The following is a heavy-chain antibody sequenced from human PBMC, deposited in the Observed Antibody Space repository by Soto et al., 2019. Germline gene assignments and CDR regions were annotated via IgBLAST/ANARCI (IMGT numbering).Heavy chain of an antibody. V-gene: IGHV3-30*04. D-gene: IGHD2-2*01. CDR2: ISYDGSNK. J-gene: IGHJ6*02. CDR3: ARGLKGCVVRTYQFYYGMDV. CDR1: GFSFSSYA. Sequence: QVQLVESGGGVVQPGRSLTLSCEASGFSFSSYAIHWVRQAPGKGLEWVAVISYDGSNKYYADSVKGRFTISRDNSKNTRHLQMHSLRAEDTAVYYCARGLKGCVVRTYQFYYGMDVWGQGTTVTVSS.